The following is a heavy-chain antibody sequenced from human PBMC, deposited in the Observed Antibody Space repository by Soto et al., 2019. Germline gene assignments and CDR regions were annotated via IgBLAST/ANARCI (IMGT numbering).Heavy chain of an antibody. D-gene: IGHD3-3*01. CDR1: GYTFTGYY. CDR3: ARGGVVTPYYYYGMDV. Sequence: GASVKVSCKASGYTFTGYYMHWVRQAPGQGLEWMGWINPNSGGTNYAQKFQGRVTMTRDTSISTAYMELSRLRSDDTAVYYCARGGVVTPYYYYGMDVWGQGTTVTVSS. CDR2: INPNSGGT. V-gene: IGHV1-2*02. J-gene: IGHJ6*02.